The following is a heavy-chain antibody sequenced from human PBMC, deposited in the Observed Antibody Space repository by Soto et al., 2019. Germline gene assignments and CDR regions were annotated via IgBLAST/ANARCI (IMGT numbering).Heavy chain of an antibody. D-gene: IGHD3-16*01. CDR1: GGTFTNYA. CDR3: ARVAYTSRATHWFDC. V-gene: IGHV1-69*01. Sequence: QVQLVQSGAEVKKPGSSVKVSCKASGGTFTNYAVSWVRQAPGQGPEWMGDIIPLFGTTNYAQKFQGRLTIVADESTSTGYRELTNLRSEDTALYYCARVAYTSRATHWFDCWGQGTLVTVSS. CDR2: IIPLFGTT. J-gene: IGHJ5*01.